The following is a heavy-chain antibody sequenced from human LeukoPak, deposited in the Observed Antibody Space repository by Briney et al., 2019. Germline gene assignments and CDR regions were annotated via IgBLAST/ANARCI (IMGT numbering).Heavy chain of an antibody. V-gene: IGHV1-8*01. CDR2: MNPNSGNT. J-gene: IGHJ6*02. Sequence: GASVKVSCKASGYTFTSYDINWVRQATGQGLEWMGWMNPNSGNTGYAQKFQGRVTMTRNTSISTAYMELSSLRSEDTAVYYCAVVPAAIGYYYYYGMDVWGQGTTVTVSS. CDR3: AVVPAAIGYYYYYGMDV. D-gene: IGHD2-2*01. CDR1: GYTFTSYD.